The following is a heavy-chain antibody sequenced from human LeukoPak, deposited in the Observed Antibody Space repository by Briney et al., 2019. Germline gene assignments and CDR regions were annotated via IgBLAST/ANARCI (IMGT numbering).Heavy chain of an antibody. CDR2: IKQDGSEK. Sequence: GGSLRLSCAASGFTFSSYAMSWVRQAPGKGLEWVANIKQDGSEKYYVDSVKGRFTISRDNAKNSLYLQMRSLRADDMAVYYCATLVATTRFDYWGQGTLVTVSS. CDR3: ATLVATTRFDY. D-gene: IGHD5-12*01. CDR1: GFTFSSYA. V-gene: IGHV3-7*01. J-gene: IGHJ4*02.